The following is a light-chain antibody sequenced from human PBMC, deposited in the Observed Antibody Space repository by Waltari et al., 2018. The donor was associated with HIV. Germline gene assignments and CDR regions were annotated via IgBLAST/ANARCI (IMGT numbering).Light chain of an antibody. V-gene: IGKV3-15*01. Sequence: EIVMTQSPATLSVSPGERATLSCRASQSVGSNLAWYQQKPGQAPRLLIYGAFTRATVIPARFSGSGSGTEFTLTISSLQSEDFAVYYCQQYNNWPRTFGPGTKVDIK. J-gene: IGKJ3*01. CDR1: QSVGSN. CDR2: GAF. CDR3: QQYNNWPRT.